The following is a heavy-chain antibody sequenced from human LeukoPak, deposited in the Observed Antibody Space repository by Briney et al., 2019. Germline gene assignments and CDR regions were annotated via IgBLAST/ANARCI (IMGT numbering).Heavy chain of an antibody. CDR3: ARFPRY. Sequence: GSLRLSCAASGFTFSSYWMSWIRQPPGKGLEWIGYIYDSGSTNYNPSLKSRVTISVDTSKNQFSLKLSSVTAADTAVYYCARFPRYWGQGILVTVSS. CDR1: GFTFSSYW. J-gene: IGHJ4*02. CDR2: IYDSGST. V-gene: IGHV4-59*01.